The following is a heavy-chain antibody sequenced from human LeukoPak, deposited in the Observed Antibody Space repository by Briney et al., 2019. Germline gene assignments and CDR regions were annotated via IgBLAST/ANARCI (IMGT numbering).Heavy chain of an antibody. V-gene: IGHV4-39*01. J-gene: IGHJ5*02. D-gene: IGHD2/OR15-2a*01. Sequence: SETLSLTCTVSGDSLYYWGWIRQPPGKGLEWIGSVYSTGHTNYNLSLKSRVTMSIDTSKNQLSLKLTSVTAADTAMYYCARVSEFDFLRFDPWGQGTLVTVSS. CDR1: GDSLYY. CDR2: VYSTGHT. CDR3: ARVSEFDFLRFDP.